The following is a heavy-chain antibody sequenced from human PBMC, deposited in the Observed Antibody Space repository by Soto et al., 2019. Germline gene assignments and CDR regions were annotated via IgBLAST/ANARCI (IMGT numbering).Heavy chain of an antibody. Sequence: ASVKVSCKASGYTFTNYGIGWVRQAPGQGLEWMGWISTYRGDPTYAQKLQGRVTMTTDSSTSTAYMELRSLRSDDTALYYCARFDYTKYLFDFWVQGTLVTVSS. V-gene: IGHV1-18*01. CDR1: GYTFTNYG. D-gene: IGHD3-9*01. CDR3: ARFDYTKYLFDF. J-gene: IGHJ4*02. CDR2: ISTYRGDP.